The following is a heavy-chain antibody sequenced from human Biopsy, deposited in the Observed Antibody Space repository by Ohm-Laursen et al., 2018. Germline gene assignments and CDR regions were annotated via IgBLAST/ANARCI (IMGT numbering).Heavy chain of an antibody. D-gene: IGHD4-23*01. CDR1: GFTFGDSA. CDR2: IRSKVNNYAT. CDR3: TTYDNSGDYRDY. V-gene: IGHV3-73*01. J-gene: IGHJ4*02. Sequence: SLRLSCAASGFTFGDSAMHWVRQASGKGLEWIGRIRSKVNNYATAYAASVMGRFTISRDDSKNTAYLQMNSLKTEDTAVYYCTTYDNSGDYRDYWGQGTQVTVSS.